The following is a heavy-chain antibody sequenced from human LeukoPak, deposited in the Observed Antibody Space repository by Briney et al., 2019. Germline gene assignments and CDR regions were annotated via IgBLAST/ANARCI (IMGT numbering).Heavy chain of an antibody. J-gene: IGHJ5*02. V-gene: IGHV4-39*07. CDR3: ARGGIVGSRTNWFDP. CDR2: IYYSGST. CDR1: GGSISGSSYY. D-gene: IGHD1-26*01. Sequence: SETLSLTCTVSGGSISGSSYYWGWIRQPPGKGLEWIGSIYYSGSTYYNPSLKSRVTISVDTSKSQFSLKLTSVTPADTAVYYCARGGIVGSRTNWFDPWGQGILVTVSS.